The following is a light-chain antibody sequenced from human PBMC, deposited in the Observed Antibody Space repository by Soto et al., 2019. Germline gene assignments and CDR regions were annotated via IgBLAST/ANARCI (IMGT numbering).Light chain of an antibody. CDR2: DAS. Sequence: DIQMTQSPSSLSASVGDRVTITCRASQSISQYLAWYQQKPGKAPKLLIYDASTLEGGIPSRFSGSGSGTKFTLTISSLQPADFATYYCQQYSSASTFGQGTKLEIK. CDR1: QSISQY. CDR3: QQYSSAST. J-gene: IGKJ2*01. V-gene: IGKV1-5*01.